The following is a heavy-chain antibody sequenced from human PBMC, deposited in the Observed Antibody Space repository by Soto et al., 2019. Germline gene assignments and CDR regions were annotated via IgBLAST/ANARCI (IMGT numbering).Heavy chain of an antibody. CDR1: GFRFSTYG. D-gene: IGHD2-2*01. CDR3: AGQYCDSSSCYALY. CDR2: IWHDGSNK. Sequence: GGSLRLSCAASGFRFSTYGMHWVRQAPGKGLEWVAVIWHDGSNKYYADSVKGRFTISRDNSKNTVFLQMNSLRAEDTAVYYCAGQYCDSSSCYALYWGQGTLVTVSS. V-gene: IGHV3-33*01. J-gene: IGHJ4*02.